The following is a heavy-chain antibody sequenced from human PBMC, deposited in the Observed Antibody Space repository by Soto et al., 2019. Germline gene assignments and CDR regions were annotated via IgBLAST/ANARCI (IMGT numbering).Heavy chain of an antibody. CDR3: ARSRDGYNILDY. J-gene: IGHJ4*02. D-gene: IGHD5-12*01. CDR1: GFTFSDYA. V-gene: IGHV3-64*01. CDR2: ITSSGDRV. Sequence: TGGSLRLSCAASGFTFSDYAMHWVRQAPGRGLEHVSVITSSGDRVFYGNSVEDRFTISRDNSKNTLYLQMGRLRAEDMGVYYCARSRDGYNILDYWGRGTLVTVSS.